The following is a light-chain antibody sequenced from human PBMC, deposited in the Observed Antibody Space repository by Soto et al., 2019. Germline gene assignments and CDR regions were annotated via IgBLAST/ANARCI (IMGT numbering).Light chain of an antibody. CDR3: QSYDSSLSGYV. CDR1: SSNIGAVYD. J-gene: IGLJ1*01. CDR2: GNT. Sequence: QSVLTQPPSVSGAPGQRVTISCTGSSSNIGAVYDVHWYQHLPGTAPKLLIYGNTNRPSGVPDRFSGSKSGASASLAITGLQAEDEAEYYGQSYDSSLSGYVFGTGTKLTVL. V-gene: IGLV1-40*01.